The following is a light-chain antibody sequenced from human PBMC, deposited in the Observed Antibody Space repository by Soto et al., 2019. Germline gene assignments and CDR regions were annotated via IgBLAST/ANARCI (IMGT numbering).Light chain of an antibody. CDR2: WAY. CDR1: QSLLYSSNNKNY. V-gene: IGKV4-1*01. J-gene: IGKJ4*01. CDR3: QPYYSIPPT. Sequence: IVMTQSPDSLAVALGERATINCNSTQSLLYSSNNKNYLTWYQHKPGQPPKLLIYWAYTRKSGVTARFSGSGSGTDFTLTISSLQAEDVAVYYCQPYYSIPPTFGEGTKVEIK.